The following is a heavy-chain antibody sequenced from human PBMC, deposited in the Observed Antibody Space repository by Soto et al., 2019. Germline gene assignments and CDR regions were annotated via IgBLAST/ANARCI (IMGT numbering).Heavy chain of an antibody. J-gene: IGHJ3*02. Sequence: QVQLVQSGAEVKKPGASVKVSCKASGYTFTSYGISWVRQAPGQGLEWMGWISAYNGSTNYAQKHQRRVNMTRDTYTSTAYMQLRSLRSDETAVYYCASGIPVAGTGTGGFGIWGQGRMVTVA. D-gene: IGHD6-19*01. CDR1: GYTFTSYG. V-gene: IGHV1-18*01. CDR2: ISAYNGST. CDR3: ASGIPVAGTGTGGFGI.